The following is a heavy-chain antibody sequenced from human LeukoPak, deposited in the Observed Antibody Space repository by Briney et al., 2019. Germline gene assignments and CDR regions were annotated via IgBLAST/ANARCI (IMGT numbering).Heavy chain of an antibody. CDR1: GGTFSSYA. CDR2: IIPIFGTA. Sequence: ASVTVSCKASGGTFSSYAISWVRQAPGQGLEWMGGIIPIFGTANYAQKFQGRVTITADESTSTAYMELSSLRSEDTAVYYCARARAPVTRISSFDIWGQGTMVTVSS. J-gene: IGHJ3*02. V-gene: IGHV1-69*13. CDR3: ARARAPVTRISSFDI. D-gene: IGHD4-17*01.